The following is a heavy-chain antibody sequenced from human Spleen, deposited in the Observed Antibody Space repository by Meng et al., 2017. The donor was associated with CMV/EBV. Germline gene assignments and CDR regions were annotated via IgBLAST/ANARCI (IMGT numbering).Heavy chain of an antibody. D-gene: IGHD6-6*01. CDR3: ARAFWEAAPDY. CDR2: INPNSGGT. V-gene: IGHV1-2*02. J-gene: IGHJ4*02. Sequence: ASVKVSCKASGYTFTGYYMHWVRQAPGQGLEWMGWINPNSGGTNYAQKFQGRVTMTRYTSISTAYMELSRLRSDDTTVYYCARAFWEAAPDYWGQGTLVTVSS. CDR1: GYTFTGYY.